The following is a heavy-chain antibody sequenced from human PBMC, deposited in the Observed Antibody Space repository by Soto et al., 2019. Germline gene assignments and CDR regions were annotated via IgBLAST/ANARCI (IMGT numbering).Heavy chain of an antibody. CDR3: ASLGSTVVPAAIDENWFDP. V-gene: IGHV4-34*01. CDR1: GGSFSGYY. D-gene: IGHD2-2*02. CDR2: INHSGST. J-gene: IGHJ5*02. Sequence: SETLSLTCAVYGGSFSGYYWSWIRQPPGKGLEWIGEINHSGSTNYNPSLKSRVTISVDTSKNQFSLKLSSVTAADTAVYYCASLGSTVVPAAIDENWFDPWGQGTLVTVSS.